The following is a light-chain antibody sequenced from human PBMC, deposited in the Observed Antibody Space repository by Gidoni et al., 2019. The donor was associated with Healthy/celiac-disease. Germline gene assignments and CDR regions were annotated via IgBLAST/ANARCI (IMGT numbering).Light chain of an antibody. V-gene: IGLV1-47*01. J-gene: IGLJ2*01. Sequence: QSVLTQPPSASGTPGQRVTISCSGSSSNIGSNYAYWYQQLPGTAPKLLMYRNNQRPSGVPDRFSGSKSGTSASLAISGLRSEDEAEYYCAAWDDSLSGPVIGGGTKLTVL. CDR2: RNN. CDR1: SSNIGSNY. CDR3: AAWDDSLSGPV.